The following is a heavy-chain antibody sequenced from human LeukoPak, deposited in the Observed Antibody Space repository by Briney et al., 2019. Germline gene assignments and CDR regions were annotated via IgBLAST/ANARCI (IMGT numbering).Heavy chain of an antibody. CDR1: GFTFSSYG. Sequence: GGSLRLSCAASGFTFSSYGMHWVRQAPGKGPEWVAFIRLDGTNKDYADPVKGRFTISRDNSKSTLFLQMNSLRAEDTAVYYCARDLWATVREYFQHWGQGTLVTVSS. V-gene: IGHV3-30*02. J-gene: IGHJ1*01. CDR3: ARDLWATVREYFQH. CDR2: IRLDGTNK. D-gene: IGHD1-1*01.